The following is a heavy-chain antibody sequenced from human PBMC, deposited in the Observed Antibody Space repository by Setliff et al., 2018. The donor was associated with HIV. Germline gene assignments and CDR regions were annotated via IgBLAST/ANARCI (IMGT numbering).Heavy chain of an antibody. Sequence: GGSLRLSCAASGFTFGSYAMHWVRQAPGRGLEWVAAISYDGSDKFYADSVKGRFTISRDNSKNTLYLQMNSLGAEDTAVYYCARQAYWGYHCYWRAWFDPWGQGTLVTVSS. V-gene: IGHV3-30*04. CDR3: ARQAYWGYHCYWRAWFDP. J-gene: IGHJ5*02. CDR2: ISYDGSDK. D-gene: IGHD2-21*02. CDR1: GFTFGSYA.